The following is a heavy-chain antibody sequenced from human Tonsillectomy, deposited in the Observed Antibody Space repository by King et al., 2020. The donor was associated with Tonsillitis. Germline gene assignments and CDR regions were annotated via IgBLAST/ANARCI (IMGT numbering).Heavy chain of an antibody. CDR1: GDSVSSNNDA. CDR3: VREHYYHSRDWYFQH. CDR2: TYYRSKWYN. Sequence: VQLPQSGPGLVKPSQTLSLTCAISGDSVSSNNDAWTWIRQSPSRGLEWLGRTYYRSKWYNDYAVSVKSRITISPDTSKNQFSLQLNSVTPEDTAVYYCVREHYYHSRDWYFQHWGQGTLVTVSS. V-gene: IGHV6-1*01. J-gene: IGHJ1*01. D-gene: IGHD3-22*01.